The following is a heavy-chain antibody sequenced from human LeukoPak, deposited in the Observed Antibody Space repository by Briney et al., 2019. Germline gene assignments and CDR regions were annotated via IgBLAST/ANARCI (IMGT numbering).Heavy chain of an antibody. CDR1: GYTFIAYY. J-gene: IGHJ6*02. D-gene: IGHD1-14*01. Sequence: ASVKVSCKASGYTFIAYYIHWVRQAPGQGLEWMGWINPNSGGASFAQKFQGGVTMTRDTSITTAHMELSSLRSDDTAVYYCATNGDRGYHHYGMDFWGQGTTVTVSS. CDR3: ATNGDRGYHHYGMDF. V-gene: IGHV1-2*02. CDR2: INPNSGGA.